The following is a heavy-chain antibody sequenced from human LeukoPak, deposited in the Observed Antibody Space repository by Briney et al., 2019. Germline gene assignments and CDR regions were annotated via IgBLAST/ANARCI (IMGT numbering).Heavy chain of an antibody. CDR2: ISSSSSTI. Sequence: PGGSLRLSCAASGFTFSSYSMNWVRQAPGKGLEWVSYISSSSSTIYYADSVKGRFTISRDNAKNSRYLQMNSLRDEDTAVYYCAKYDSSGYYFFDYWGQGTLVTVSS. CDR3: AKYDSSGYYFFDY. J-gene: IGHJ4*02. D-gene: IGHD3-22*01. CDR1: GFTFSSYS. V-gene: IGHV3-48*02.